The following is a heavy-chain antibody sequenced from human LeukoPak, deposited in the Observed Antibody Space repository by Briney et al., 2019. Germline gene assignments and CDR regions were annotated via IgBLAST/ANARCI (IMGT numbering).Heavy chain of an antibody. V-gene: IGHV3-20*04. J-gene: IGHJ4*02. D-gene: IGHD3-10*01. CDR3: ARVPTYYYGSGSYYADY. CDR2: INWNVGST. CDR1: GFTFDDYG. Sequence: GGSLRLSCAASGFTFDDYGMSWVRQAPGKGLEWVSGINWNVGSTGYADSVKGRFTISRDNAKNSLYLQMNSLRAEDTALYYCARVPTYYYGSGSYYADYWGQGTLVTVSS.